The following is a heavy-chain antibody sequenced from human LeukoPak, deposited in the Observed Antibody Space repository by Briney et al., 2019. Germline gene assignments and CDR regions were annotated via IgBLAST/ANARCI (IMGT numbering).Heavy chain of an antibody. J-gene: IGHJ3*02. CDR2: IKQDGSGK. Sequence: GGSLRLSCAASGFTFSSYGMSWVRQAPGKGLEWVANIKQDGSGKYYVDSVKGRFTISRDNAKNSLYLQMNSLRAEDTAVYYCARDPEDYYESSAYYDGFDMWGQGTMVTVSS. CDR1: GFTFSSYG. D-gene: IGHD3-22*01. V-gene: IGHV3-7*01. CDR3: ARDPEDYYESSAYYDGFDM.